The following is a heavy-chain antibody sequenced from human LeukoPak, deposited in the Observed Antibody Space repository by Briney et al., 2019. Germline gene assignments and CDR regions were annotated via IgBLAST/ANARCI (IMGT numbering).Heavy chain of an antibody. CDR1: GDSISSYY. CDR2: IYYIVTT. CDR3: ARHLPGGTYPLDS. J-gene: IGHJ4*02. V-gene: IGHV4-59*08. Sequence: SETLSLTCRVSGDSISSYYWSWLRQPPGKGLEWIGHIYYIVTTTYNPSHRSRVAMSLDMSKNQFSVRLTSVTAADTAIYYCARHLPGGTYPLDSWGQGTLVTVSS. D-gene: IGHD1-26*01.